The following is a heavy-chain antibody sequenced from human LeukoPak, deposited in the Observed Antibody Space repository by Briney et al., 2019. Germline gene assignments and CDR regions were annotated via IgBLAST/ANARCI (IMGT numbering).Heavy chain of an antibody. Sequence: GGSLRLSCVVPGFIFSDYNMHWVRQAPGKGLEWVTIISYDGTKKYYADSVKGRFTISRDNSKNTLYLQMNSLRAEDTAVYYCAKDIGAVAGTHYFDYWGQGTLVTVSS. D-gene: IGHD6-19*01. J-gene: IGHJ4*02. CDR3: AKDIGAVAGTHYFDY. CDR1: GFIFSDYN. CDR2: ISYDGTKK. V-gene: IGHV3-30*18.